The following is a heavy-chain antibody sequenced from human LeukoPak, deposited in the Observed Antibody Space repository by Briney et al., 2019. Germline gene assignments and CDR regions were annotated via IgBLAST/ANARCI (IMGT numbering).Heavy chain of an antibody. Sequence: ASVKVSSKASGYTFTGYYMHWVRQAPGQGLEWMGRINPNSGGTNYAQKFQGRVTMTRDTSISTAYMELSRLRSDDTAVYYCARPAREGRYYMDVWGKGTTVTVSS. V-gene: IGHV1-2*06. CDR1: GYTFTGYY. D-gene: IGHD1-26*01. CDR3: ARPAREGRYYMDV. CDR2: INPNSGGT. J-gene: IGHJ6*03.